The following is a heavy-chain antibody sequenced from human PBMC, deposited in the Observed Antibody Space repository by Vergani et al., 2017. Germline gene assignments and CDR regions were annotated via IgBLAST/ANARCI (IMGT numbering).Heavy chain of an antibody. D-gene: IGHD6-19*01. CDR3: AKDTGDGGSGWSYDAFDI. CDR1: EFTFSNYA. Sequence: EVQLLESGGGLVQPGGSLRLTCAASEFTFSNYAMNWVRQAPGKGLEWVSGISGSGVSAYYADSVKGRFTISRDNSKNTLYLQMNSLRAEDTAVYYCAKDTGDGGSGWSYDAFDIWGQGTMVTVSS. J-gene: IGHJ3*02. V-gene: IGHV3-23*01. CDR2: ISGSGVSA.